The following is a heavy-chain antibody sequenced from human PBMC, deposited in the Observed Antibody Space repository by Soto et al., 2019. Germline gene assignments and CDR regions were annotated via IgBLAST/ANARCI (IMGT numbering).Heavy chain of an antibody. CDR2: IYYSGST. Sequence: KPSETLSLTCTVSGGSISSGDYYWSWIRQPPGKGLEWIGYIYYSGSTYYNPSLKSRVTISVDTSKNQFSLKLSSVTAADTAVYYCARVGLGYGDYYGMDVWGQGTTVTVSS. J-gene: IGHJ6*02. CDR1: GGSISSGDYY. D-gene: IGHD4-17*01. CDR3: ARVGLGYGDYYGMDV. V-gene: IGHV4-30-4*01.